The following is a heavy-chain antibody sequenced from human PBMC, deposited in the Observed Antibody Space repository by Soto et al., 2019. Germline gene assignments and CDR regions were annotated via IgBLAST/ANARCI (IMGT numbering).Heavy chain of an antibody. D-gene: IGHD2-2*01. CDR1: GFTFSSYA. J-gene: IGHJ6*03. CDR2: ISSNGGST. CDR3: AREVRGIAVVPAAMGHPMDV. V-gene: IGHV3-64*01. Sequence: EVQLVESGGGLVQPGGSLRLSCAASGFTFSSYAMHWVRQAPGKGLEYVSAISSNGGSTYYANSVKGRFTISRDNSKNTLYLQMGSLRAEDMAVYYCAREVRGIAVVPAAMGHPMDVWGKGTTVTVSS.